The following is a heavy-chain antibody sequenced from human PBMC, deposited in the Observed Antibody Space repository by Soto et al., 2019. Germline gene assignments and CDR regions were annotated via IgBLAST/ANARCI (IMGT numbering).Heavy chain of an antibody. D-gene: IGHD1-26*01. CDR1: GGSISSYY. CDR2: IYYSGST. J-gene: IGHJ6*02. Sequence: SETLSLTCTVSGGSISSYYWSWIRQPPGKGLEWIGYIYYSGSTNYNPSLKSRVTISVDTSKNQFSLKLSSVTAADTAVYYCARKAGATHYYGMDVWGQGTTVTVSS. V-gene: IGHV4-59*01. CDR3: ARKAGATHYYGMDV.